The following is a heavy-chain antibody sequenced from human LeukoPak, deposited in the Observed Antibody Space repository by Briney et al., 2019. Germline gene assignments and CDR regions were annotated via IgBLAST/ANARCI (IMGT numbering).Heavy chain of an antibody. J-gene: IGHJ4*02. Sequence: PGGSLRLSCAASGFTFSSYGMHWVRQAPGKGLEWVAVISYDGSNKYYADSVKGRFTISRDNSKNTLYLQMNSLRAEDTAVYYCAKGNMVATIEGMLDYWGQGTLVTVSS. V-gene: IGHV3-30*18. CDR3: AKGNMVATIEGMLDY. CDR2: ISYDGSNK. D-gene: IGHD5-12*01. CDR1: GFTFSSYG.